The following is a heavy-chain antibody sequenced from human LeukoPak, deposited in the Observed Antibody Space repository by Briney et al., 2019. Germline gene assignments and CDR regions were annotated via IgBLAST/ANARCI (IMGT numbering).Heavy chain of an antibody. V-gene: IGHV4-4*07. CDR2: IYTSGST. CDR3: ARSGCSSTSCLFDP. CDR1: GGSISSYY. Sequence: PSETLSLTCTVSGGSISSYYWSWIRQPAGKGLEWIGRIYTSGSTNYNPSLKSRVTMSVDTSKNQFSLKLGSVTAADTAVYYCARSGCSSTSCLFDPWGQGTLVTVSS. J-gene: IGHJ5*02. D-gene: IGHD2-2*01.